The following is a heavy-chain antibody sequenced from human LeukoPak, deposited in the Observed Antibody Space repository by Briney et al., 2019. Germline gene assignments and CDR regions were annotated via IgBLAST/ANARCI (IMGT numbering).Heavy chain of an antibody. Sequence: ASVKVSCKASGYTFTGYYMHWVRQAPGQGLEWMGWINPNSGGTNYAQKFQGRVTMTRDTSISTAYMELSSLRSEDTAVYYCARQYERGPPRWFDPWGQGTLVTVSS. CDR3: ARQYERGPPRWFDP. J-gene: IGHJ5*02. V-gene: IGHV1-2*02. CDR2: INPNSGGT. CDR1: GYTFTGYY. D-gene: IGHD3-3*01.